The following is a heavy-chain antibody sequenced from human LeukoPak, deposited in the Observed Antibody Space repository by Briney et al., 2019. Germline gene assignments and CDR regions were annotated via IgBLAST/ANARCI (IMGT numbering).Heavy chain of an antibody. D-gene: IGHD3-22*01. V-gene: IGHV1-18*01. Sequence: ASVKVSCKASGYTFTSYGISWVRQAPGPGLEWMGWISAYNGNTNYAQKLQGRVTMTTDTSTSTVYMELRSLRSDDTAVYYCARDTHYYDSSSGYWGQGTLVTVSS. CDR2: ISAYNGNT. CDR1: GYTFTSYG. CDR3: ARDTHYYDSSSGY. J-gene: IGHJ4*02.